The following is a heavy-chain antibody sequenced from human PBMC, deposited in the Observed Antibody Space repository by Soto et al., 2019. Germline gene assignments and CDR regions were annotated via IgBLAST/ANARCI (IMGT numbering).Heavy chain of an antibody. CDR3: ARSHRYYDFWSGYYPGHWFDP. V-gene: IGHV1-18*01. CDR2: ISAYNGNT. Sequence: ASVKVSCKASGYTFTSYGISWVRQAPGQGLEWMGWISAYNGNTNYAQKLQGRVTMTTDTSTSTAYMELRSLRSDDTAVYYCARSHRYYDFWSGYYPGHWFDPWGQGTLVTVSS. J-gene: IGHJ5*02. CDR1: GYTFTSYG. D-gene: IGHD3-3*01.